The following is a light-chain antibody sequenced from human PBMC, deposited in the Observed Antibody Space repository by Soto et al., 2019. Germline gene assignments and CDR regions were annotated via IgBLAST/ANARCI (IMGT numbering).Light chain of an antibody. V-gene: IGKV1-9*01. Sequence: DVQLTQSPSFLSASVGDRVAITCRASHGISSYLAWYQQKPGKATKLLIYTASTLQSGVPSRFSGSGSGTEFTLTIGSLQPEDSATYYCQQLNGYPLTFGGGTKVEIK. CDR2: TAS. J-gene: IGKJ4*01. CDR1: HGISSY. CDR3: QQLNGYPLT.